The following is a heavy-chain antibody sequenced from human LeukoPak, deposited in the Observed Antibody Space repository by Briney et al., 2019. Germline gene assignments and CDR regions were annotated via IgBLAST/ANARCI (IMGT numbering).Heavy chain of an antibody. Sequence: PGGSLRLSCAASGFTFSSYAMSWVRQAPGKGLEWVANIKQDGSEKYYVDSVKGRFTISRDNAKNSLYLQMNSLRAEDTAVYYCARDGRDWGQGTLVTVSS. D-gene: IGHD1-26*01. CDR3: ARDGRD. J-gene: IGHJ4*02. CDR2: IKQDGSEK. V-gene: IGHV3-7*01. CDR1: GFTFSSYA.